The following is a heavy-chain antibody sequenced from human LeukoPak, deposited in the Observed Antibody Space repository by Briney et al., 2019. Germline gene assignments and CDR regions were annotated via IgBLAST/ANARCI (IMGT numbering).Heavy chain of an antibody. D-gene: IGHD2-21*02. CDR1: RFTFSNYW. CDR3: AKWGPYCVGDYCPALDS. Sequence: GGSPRLSCVASRFTFSNYWVSWVRQAPGKGLEWVANINQDGSKKRYADFMKGRFTISRDNAKESLYLQLSSLRAEDTAVYYCAKWGPYCVGDYCPALDSWGPGTLVTVSS. J-gene: IGHJ4*02. CDR2: INQDGSKK. V-gene: IGHV3-7*01.